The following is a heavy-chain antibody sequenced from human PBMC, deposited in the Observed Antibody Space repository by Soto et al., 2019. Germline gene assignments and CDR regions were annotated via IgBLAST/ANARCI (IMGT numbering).Heavy chain of an antibody. Sequence: PSETLSLTCTVSGGSISNYYWSWIRQPPGKGLEWIGYIYYSGSTNYNPSLKSRVTISVDTSKKQFSLKLRSVTAADTAVYYCARTTPFWEKQLGSSPIFDYWGQGTLVTVS. D-gene: IGHD6-13*01. CDR2: IYYSGST. V-gene: IGHV4-59*01. CDR3: ARTTPFWEKQLGSSPIFDY. CDR1: GGSISNYY. J-gene: IGHJ4*02.